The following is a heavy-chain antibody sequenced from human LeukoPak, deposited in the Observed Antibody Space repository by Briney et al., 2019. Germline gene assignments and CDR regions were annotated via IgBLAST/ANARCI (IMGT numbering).Heavy chain of an antibody. J-gene: IGHJ6*02. CDR2: VNRDGSET. V-gene: IGHV3-7*03. CDR1: GFALSSHW. Sequence: GGSLRLSCAASGFALSSHWMTWVRQVAGRGPEWVANVNRDGSETYYLDSVKGRFTISKDNAKNSLYLQMNSLRAEDTALYHCARNNGMDVWGQGTTVIVSS. CDR3: ARNNGMDV.